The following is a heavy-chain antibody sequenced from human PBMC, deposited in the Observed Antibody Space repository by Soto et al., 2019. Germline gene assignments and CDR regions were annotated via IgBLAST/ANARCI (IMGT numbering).Heavy chain of an antibody. J-gene: IGHJ5*02. CDR3: AHYVSTSPAGWFDP. CDR2: IYWDDDK. Sequence: QITLKESGPTLVKPTQTLTLTCTFSGLSLSTSGEALGWIRQPPGKALEWLALIYWDDDKRYNPTLKTRLTITTDTSKNQVVLTLTNMDPVDTATYYCAHYVSTSPAGWFDPWGQGILVTVSS. D-gene: IGHD3-10*02. CDR1: GLSLSTSGEA. V-gene: IGHV2-5*02.